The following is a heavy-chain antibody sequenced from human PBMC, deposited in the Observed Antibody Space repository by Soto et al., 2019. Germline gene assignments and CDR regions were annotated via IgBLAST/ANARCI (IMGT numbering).Heavy chain of an antibody. CDR1: GGSISSYY. CDR3: ARFKWDYYDSSGYNDY. CDR2: IYYSGST. Sequence: PSETLSLTCTVSGGSISSYYWSWIRQPPGKGLEWIGYIYYSGSTNYNPSLKSRVTISVDTSKNQFSLKLSSVTAADTAVYYCARFKWDYYDSSGYNDYWGQGTLVTVSS. J-gene: IGHJ4*02. D-gene: IGHD3-22*01. V-gene: IGHV4-59*01.